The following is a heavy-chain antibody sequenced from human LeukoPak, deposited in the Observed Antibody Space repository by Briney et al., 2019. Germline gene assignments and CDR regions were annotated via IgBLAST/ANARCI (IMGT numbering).Heavy chain of an antibody. CDR3: ARDSTYYTPNWFDP. CDR2: ISSSGSTI. V-gene: IGHV3-11*01. D-gene: IGHD3-10*01. J-gene: IGHJ5*02. CDR1: GFTFSDYY. Sequence: GGSLRLSCAASGFTFSDYYMSWIRQAPGKGLEWVSYISSSGSTIYYADPVKGRFTISRDNAKNSLYLQMNSLRAEDTAVYYCARDSTYYTPNWFDPWGQGTLVTVSS.